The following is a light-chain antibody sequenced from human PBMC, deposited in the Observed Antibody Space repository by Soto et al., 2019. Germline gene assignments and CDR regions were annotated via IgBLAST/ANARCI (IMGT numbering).Light chain of an antibody. CDR1: ESIGNY. Sequence: EVVLTQSPATLSLSPGERATLSCRASESIGNYLAWYQQKLGQAPKLLIYDASHRAIGIPGRFSGDGSGTDFTLSISSLVPEDFSVYYCQWRSDWPPRLTFGGGIKVEIK. V-gene: IGKV3-11*01. CDR2: DAS. J-gene: IGKJ4*01. CDR3: QWRSDWPPRLT.